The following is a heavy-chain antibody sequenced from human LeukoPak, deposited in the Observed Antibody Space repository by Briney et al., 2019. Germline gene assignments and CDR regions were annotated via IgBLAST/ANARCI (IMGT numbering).Heavy chain of an antibody. CDR1: GYTFTGYY. D-gene: IGHD3-22*01. J-gene: IGHJ4*02. Sequence: ASVKVSCKASGYTFTGYYMHWVRQAPGQGLEWVGRINPNSGGTNYAQKFQGRVTMTRDTSISTAYMELSRLRSDDTAVYYCARAEYYYDSSGYYSQGFDYWGQGTLVTVSS. CDR3: ARAEYYYDSSGYYSQGFDY. CDR2: INPNSGGT. V-gene: IGHV1-2*06.